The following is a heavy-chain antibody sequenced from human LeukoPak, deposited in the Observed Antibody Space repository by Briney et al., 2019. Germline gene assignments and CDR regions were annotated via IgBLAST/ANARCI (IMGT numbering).Heavy chain of an antibody. CDR2: INAGNGNT. D-gene: IGHD6-13*01. Sequence: ASVKVSCKASGYTFTSYAMHWVRQAPGQRLEWMGWINAGNGNTKYSQKFQGRVTITRDTSASTAYMELSSLRSEDTAVYYCARSSNWYQDYYYGMDVWGKGTTVTVSS. V-gene: IGHV1-3*01. CDR3: ARSSNWYQDYYYGMDV. J-gene: IGHJ6*04. CDR1: GYTFTSYA.